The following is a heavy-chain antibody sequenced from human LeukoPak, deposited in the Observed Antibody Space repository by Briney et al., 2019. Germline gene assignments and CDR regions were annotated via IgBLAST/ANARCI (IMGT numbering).Heavy chain of an antibody. V-gene: IGHV4-30-4*01. D-gene: IGHD3-22*01. J-gene: IGHJ2*01. Sequence: SQTLSLTCTVSGGSISSGDYYWSWIRQPPGKGLEWIGYIYYSGSTYYNPSLKSRVTISVDTSKNQFSLKLSSVTAADTAVYYCARGSFSGYYFDWYFDLWGRGTLVTVSS. CDR1: GGSISSGDYY. CDR2: IYYSGST. CDR3: ARGSFSGYYFDWYFDL.